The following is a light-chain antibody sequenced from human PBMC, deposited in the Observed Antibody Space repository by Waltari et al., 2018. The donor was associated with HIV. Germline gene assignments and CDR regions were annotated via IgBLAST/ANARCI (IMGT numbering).Light chain of an antibody. Sequence: DIQMTQSPSSLSASVGDRVTITCRASQIIGNYLNWYQQKPGKAPKVLMFAASTLQSGVPARFSGAVYGTDFTLIISSLQPEDFVTYYCQQTYNTPRTFGQGTKVEI. CDR3: QQTYNTPRT. V-gene: IGKV1-39*01. CDR1: QIIGNY. J-gene: IGKJ1*01. CDR2: AAS.